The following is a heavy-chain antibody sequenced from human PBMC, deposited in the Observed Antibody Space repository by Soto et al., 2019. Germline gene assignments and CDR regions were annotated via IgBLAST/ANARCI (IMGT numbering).Heavy chain of an antibody. J-gene: IGHJ4*02. CDR2: VYYTGTT. CDR3: ARDTILTGMFDF. D-gene: IGHD3-3*01. CDR1: GGSIGSYH. Sequence: PSETLSLTCTVSGGSIGSYHWIWVRQPPGKGLEWIASVYYTGTTNYNPSLGSRVTISIDAPENQISLKLTSVTAADTAFYYCARDTILTGMFDFWGQGTLVTVSS. V-gene: IGHV4-59*01.